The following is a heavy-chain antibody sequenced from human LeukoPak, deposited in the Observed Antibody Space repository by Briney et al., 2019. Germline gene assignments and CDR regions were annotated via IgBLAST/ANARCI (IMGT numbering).Heavy chain of an antibody. J-gene: IGHJ3*01. CDR2: IYYSGST. V-gene: IGHV4-59*08. D-gene: IGHD6-13*01. Sequence: SETLSLTCTVSGVSISSYYWSWIRQPPGKGLEWIGYIYYSGSTNYSPSLKSRVTISLDTSKNQFPLKLSSVTAADTAVYYCARHGGSSWYYAFDVWGQGTMVTVSS. CDR1: GVSISSYY. CDR3: ARHGGSSWYYAFDV.